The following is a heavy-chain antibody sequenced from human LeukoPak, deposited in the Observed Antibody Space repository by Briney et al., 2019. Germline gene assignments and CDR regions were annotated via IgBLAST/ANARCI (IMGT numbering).Heavy chain of an antibody. CDR2: INHSGST. V-gene: IGHV4-39*01. J-gene: IGHJ5*02. CDR1: GGSISISNYY. Sequence: SETLSLTCTVSGGSISISNYYWSWIRQPPGKGLEWIGEINHSGSTNYNPSLKSRVTISVDTSKNQFSLKLSSVTAADTAVYYCARHRGSWGSGSYRVWFDPWGQGTLVTVSS. D-gene: IGHD3-10*01. CDR3: ARHRGSWGSGSYRVWFDP.